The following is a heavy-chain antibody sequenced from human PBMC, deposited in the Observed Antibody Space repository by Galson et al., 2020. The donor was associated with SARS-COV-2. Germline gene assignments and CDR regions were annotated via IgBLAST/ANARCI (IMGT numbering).Heavy chain of an antibody. Sequence: GGSLRLSCAASGFSFSNYGIHWVRQAPGKGLEWVAVISYDGSSYYYADSVKGRFTISRDNSKNTLYLQMNSLRAEDTAVYYCAKKRDDGSVSYYGLIDYGGQGTLVTVSS. CDR3: AKKRDDGSVSYYGLIDY. J-gene: IGHJ4*02. CDR2: ISYDGSSY. D-gene: IGHD3-10*01. CDR1: GFSFSNYG. V-gene: IGHV3-30*18.